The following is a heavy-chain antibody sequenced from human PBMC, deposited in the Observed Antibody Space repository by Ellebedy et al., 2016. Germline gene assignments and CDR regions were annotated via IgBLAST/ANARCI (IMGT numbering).Heavy chain of an antibody. D-gene: IGHD3-22*01. V-gene: IGHV3-30*03. Sequence: GESLKISXAASGFTFRNFGMHWVRQAPGKGLEWVTVISSEGYTKFYADSVKGRFTISRDNSKNRVYLQMSSLRVEDTAVYSCARVRSPDYSTNYDLDVWGQGTTVTVSS. J-gene: IGHJ6*02. CDR1: GFTFRNFG. CDR3: ARVRSPDYSTNYDLDV. CDR2: ISSEGYTK.